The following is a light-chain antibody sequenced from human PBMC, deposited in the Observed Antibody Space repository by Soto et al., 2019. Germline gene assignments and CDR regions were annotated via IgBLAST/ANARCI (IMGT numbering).Light chain of an antibody. CDR3: QQYNSYYPLT. V-gene: IGKV1-5*01. J-gene: IGKJ4*01. CDR1: QSISSW. CDR2: DAS. Sequence: DIQITQSPSILSASLGDRVTITCRASQSISSWLAWYQQKPGKAPKLLIYDASSLESGVPSRFSGSGSGAEFTLTIRSLQPDDFANYYCQQYNSYYPLTFGGGTKVDIK.